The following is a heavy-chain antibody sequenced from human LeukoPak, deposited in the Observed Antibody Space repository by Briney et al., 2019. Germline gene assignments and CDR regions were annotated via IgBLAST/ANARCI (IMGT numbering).Heavy chain of an antibody. Sequence: PGGSLRLSCVGSGFTFSRYWLNWARQAPGKGLEWVASINHNGNVNYYVDSVKGRFTISRDNAKNSLYLQMSNLRAGDTAVYFCARGGGLYVWGQEATVTVSS. CDR3: ARGGGLYV. CDR2: INHNGNVN. D-gene: IGHD3-16*01. CDR1: GFTFSRYW. V-gene: IGHV3-7*03. J-gene: IGHJ6*02.